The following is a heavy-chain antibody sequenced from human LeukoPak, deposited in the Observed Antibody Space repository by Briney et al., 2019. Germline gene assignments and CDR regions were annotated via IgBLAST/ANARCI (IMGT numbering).Heavy chain of an antibody. CDR3: ARWGQLATSPEYYYYYYYMDV. CDR2: ISSSGSTI. CDR1: GFTFSDYY. J-gene: IGHJ6*03. V-gene: IGHV3-11*04. D-gene: IGHD6-6*01. Sequence: GGSLRLSCAASGFTFSDYYMSWIRQAPGKGLEWVSYISSSGSTIYYADSVKGRFTISRDNAKNSLYLQMNSLRAEDTAVYYCARWGQLATSPEYYYYYYYMDVWGKGTTVTVSS.